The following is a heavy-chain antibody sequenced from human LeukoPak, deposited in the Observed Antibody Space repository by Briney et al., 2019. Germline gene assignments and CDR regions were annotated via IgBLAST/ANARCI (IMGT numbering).Heavy chain of an antibody. CDR3: ARGGYGASSGFDY. V-gene: IGHV4-4*07. CDR2: VYTSGSP. Sequence: SETLSLTRTVSGGSISSYYWSWIRQPAGKGLEWIGRVYTSGSPNYNPSLESRVTMSVDTSKNQFSLNLSYVTTADTAVYYCARGGYGASSGFDYWGQGTLVAVSS. CDR1: GGSISSYY. J-gene: IGHJ4*02. D-gene: IGHD4-23*01.